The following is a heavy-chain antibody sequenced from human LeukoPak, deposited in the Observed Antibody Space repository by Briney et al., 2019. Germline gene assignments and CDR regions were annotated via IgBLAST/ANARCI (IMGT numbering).Heavy chain of an antibody. CDR1: GFTFSSYS. J-gene: IGHJ4*02. CDR3: ARGGMVRGVIFDY. D-gene: IGHD3-10*01. CDR2: ISSSSSYI. V-gene: IGHV3-21*01. Sequence: GGSLRLSCAASGFTFSSYSMNWVRQAPGKGLEWVSSISSSSSYIYYADSVKGRFTISRDNAKNSLYLQMNSLRAEDTAVYYCARGGMVRGVIFDYWGQGTLVTVSS.